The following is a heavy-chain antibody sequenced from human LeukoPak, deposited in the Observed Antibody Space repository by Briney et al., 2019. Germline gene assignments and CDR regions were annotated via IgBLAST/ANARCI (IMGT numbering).Heavy chain of an antibody. V-gene: IGHV1-46*01. CDR1: GYTFTSYY. CDR3: ATDPGEMATIEEY. Sequence: ASVKVSCKASGYTFTSYYMHWVRQAPGQGLEWMGIINPSGGRTSYAQKFQGRVTMTRDMSTSTVFMELSSLRSDDTAMYYCATDPGEMATIEEYWGQGTLVIVSS. D-gene: IGHD5-24*01. J-gene: IGHJ4*02. CDR2: INPSGGRT.